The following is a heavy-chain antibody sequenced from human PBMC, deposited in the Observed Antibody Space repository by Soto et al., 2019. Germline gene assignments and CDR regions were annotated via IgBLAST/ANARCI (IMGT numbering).Heavy chain of an antibody. V-gene: IGHV5-51*01. CDR3: ARDGQWLPSNYYGRDV. CDR2: IYPGDSDT. Sequence: GEFLKISCKGSGYSFTSYWIGWVRQMPGKGLEWMGIIYPGDSDTRYSPSFQGQVTISADKSISTAYQQWSSLKASDTAMYYCARDGQWLPSNYYGRDVWGQGTTVTVSS. CDR1: GYSFTSYW. D-gene: IGHD6-19*01. J-gene: IGHJ6*02.